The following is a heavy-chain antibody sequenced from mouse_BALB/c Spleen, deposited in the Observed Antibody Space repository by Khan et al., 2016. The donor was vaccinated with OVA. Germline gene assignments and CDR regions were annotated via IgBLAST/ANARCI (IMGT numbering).Heavy chain of an antibody. CDR2: ILPGTGSS. D-gene: IGHD2-1*01. J-gene: IGHJ3*01. Sequence: QVQLQQSGAELMKPGASVKISCKVTGYTFRSSWIEWVKQRPGHGLEWIGEILPGTGSSNYNEKFKDKATFTADTSSNTAYMPLSSLTSEDSAVYYCARWGPYGNYGAYWGQGTLVTVSA. CDR1: GYTFRSSW. CDR3: ARWGPYGNYGAY. V-gene: IGHV1-9*01.